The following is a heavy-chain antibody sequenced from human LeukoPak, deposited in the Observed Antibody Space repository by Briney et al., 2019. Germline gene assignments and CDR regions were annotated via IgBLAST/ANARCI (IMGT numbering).Heavy chain of an antibody. D-gene: IGHD1-26*01. CDR2: ISGSGGST. V-gene: IGHV3-23*01. CDR1: GFTFSSYA. CDR3: ARVIVGATWYYYGMDV. J-gene: IGHJ6*02. Sequence: GGSLRLPCAASGFTFSSYAMSWVRQAPGKGLEWVSAISGSGGSTYYADSVKGRFTISRDNSKNTLYLQMNSLRAEDTAVYYCARVIVGATWYYYGMDVWGQGTTVTASS.